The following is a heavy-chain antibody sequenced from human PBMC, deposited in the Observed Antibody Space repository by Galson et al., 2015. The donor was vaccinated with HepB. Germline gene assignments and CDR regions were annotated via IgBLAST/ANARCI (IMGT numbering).Heavy chain of an antibody. D-gene: IGHD6-19*01. J-gene: IGHJ3*02. CDR1: GFTFSSYG. CDR2: ISYDGSNK. V-gene: IGHV3-30*03. Sequence: SLRLSCAASGFTFSSYGMHWVRQAPGKGLEWVAVISYDGSNKYYADSVKGRFTISRDNSKNTLYLQMNSLRAEDTAVYYCAVLGVAGTLGAFDIWGQGTMVTASS. CDR3: AVLGVAGTLGAFDI.